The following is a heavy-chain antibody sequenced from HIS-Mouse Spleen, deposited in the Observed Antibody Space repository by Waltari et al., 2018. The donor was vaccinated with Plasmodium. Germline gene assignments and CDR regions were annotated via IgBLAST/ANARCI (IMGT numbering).Heavy chain of an antibody. D-gene: IGHD3-10*01. CDR2: IWYDGSNK. J-gene: IGHJ4*02. CDR3: AKEQGITMVRGSPAYFDY. V-gene: IGHV3-33*06. CDR1: GFTFSSYG. Sequence: QVQLVESGGGVVQPGRSLRLSCAASGFTFSSYGMHWARQAPGKGLEWVAVIWYDGSNKYYADTVKGRFTISRDNSKNTLYLQMNSLRAEDTAVYYCAKEQGITMVRGSPAYFDYWGQGTLVTVSS.